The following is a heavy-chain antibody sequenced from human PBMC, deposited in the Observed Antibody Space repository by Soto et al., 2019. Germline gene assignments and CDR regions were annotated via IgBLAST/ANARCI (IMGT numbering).Heavy chain of an antibody. Sequence: EVQLVESGGGLIQPGGSLRLSCAASGFTVSSNYMNWVRQAPGKGLEWVSVIYGGGSTYYADSVKGRFTISRDNSRNTLYLQMSSLRAEDTAVYYCARTPYYSGSGTLQSFQHWGQGTLVTVSS. V-gene: IGHV3-53*01. CDR2: IYGGGST. D-gene: IGHD3-10*01. CDR1: GFTVSSNY. J-gene: IGHJ1*01. CDR3: ARTPYYSGSGTLQSFQH.